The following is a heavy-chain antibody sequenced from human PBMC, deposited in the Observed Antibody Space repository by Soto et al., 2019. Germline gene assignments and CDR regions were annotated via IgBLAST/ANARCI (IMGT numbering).Heavy chain of an antibody. D-gene: IGHD3-3*01. CDR3: AKATGGIFGVWDDAFDI. CDR2: ISWNSGSI. CDR1: GFTFDDYA. J-gene: IGHJ3*02. V-gene: IGHV3-9*01. Sequence: GGSLRLSCAASGFTFDDYAMHWVRQAPGKGLEWVSGISWNSGSIGYADSVKGRFTISRDNAKNSLYLQMNSLRAEDTALYYCAKATGGIFGVWDDAFDIWGQGTMVTVSS.